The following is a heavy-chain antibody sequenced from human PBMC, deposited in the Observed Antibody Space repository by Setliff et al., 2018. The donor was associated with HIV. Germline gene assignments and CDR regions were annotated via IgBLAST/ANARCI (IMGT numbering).Heavy chain of an antibody. V-gene: IGHV5-51*01. Sequence: PVESLKISCQASGYSFTNYWIGWVRQMPGKGLEWIGVIYPGDFVTRYGPSFQGQVFISADRSITTAYLQWDSLKASDTAMYYCTRRRRAPGIEDLEAYWGQGTLVTVSS. CDR2: IYPGDFVT. CDR1: GYSFTNYW. J-gene: IGHJ4*02. D-gene: IGHD1-26*01. CDR3: TRRRRAPGIEDLEAY.